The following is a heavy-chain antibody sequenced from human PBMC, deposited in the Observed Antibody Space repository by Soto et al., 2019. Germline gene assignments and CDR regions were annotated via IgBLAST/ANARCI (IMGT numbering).Heavy chain of an antibody. D-gene: IGHD7-27*01. J-gene: IGHJ3*02. CDR2: IKSKTDGGTT. Sequence: GGSLRLSCAASGFTFSNAWMSWVRQAPGKGLEWVGRIKSKTDGGTTDYAAPVKGRFTISRDDSKNTLYLQMNSLKTEDTAVYYCTTDLWGFDAFDIWGQGTMVTVSS. CDR1: GFTFSNAW. V-gene: IGHV3-15*01. CDR3: TTDLWGFDAFDI.